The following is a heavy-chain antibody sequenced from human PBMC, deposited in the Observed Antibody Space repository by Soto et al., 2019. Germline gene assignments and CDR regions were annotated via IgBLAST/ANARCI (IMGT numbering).Heavy chain of an antibody. CDR3: AKDSDXYDSILYSDC. D-gene: IGHD3-22*01. J-gene: IGHJ4*02. CDR1: GFTFSYA. Sequence: PGGSLRLSCAASGFTFSYAMSWVRQAPGKGLEWVSAISGSGFSTYYADSVKGRFTVSRDNSKNTLYLQLSSLRAEDTAIYYCAKDSDXYDSILYSDCWGQGT. V-gene: IGHV3-23*01. CDR2: ISGSGFST.